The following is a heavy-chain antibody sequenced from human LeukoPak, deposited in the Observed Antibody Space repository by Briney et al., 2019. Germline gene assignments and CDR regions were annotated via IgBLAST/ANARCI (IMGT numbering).Heavy chain of an antibody. J-gene: IGHJ3*02. CDR2: ISSRSSYI. CDR3: AREIAAAGTPDAFDI. Sequence: GGSLRLSCAASGFTFSSYSMNWVRQAPGEGLEWVSSISSRSSYIYYADSVKGRFSISRDNAKNSLYLQMNSLRAEDTAVYYCAREIAAAGTPDAFDIWGQGTMVTVSS. V-gene: IGHV3-21*01. D-gene: IGHD6-13*01. CDR1: GFTFSSYS.